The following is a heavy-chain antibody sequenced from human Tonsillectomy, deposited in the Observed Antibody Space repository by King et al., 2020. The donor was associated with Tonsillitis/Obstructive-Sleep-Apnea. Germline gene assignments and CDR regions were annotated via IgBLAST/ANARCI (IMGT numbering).Heavy chain of an antibody. CDR2: IYYSGTT. CDR1: GGSVSSSDYY. V-gene: IGHV4-39*01. Sequence: QVQLQESGPGLVKPSETLSLTCTVSGGSVSSSDYYWGWVRQPPGKGLEWIGTIYYSGTTYYNPSLKSRVTISVDTSKNQFSLKLSSVTAADTAVYYCARHIDYTKHYYYCMDVWGKGTTVTVSS. D-gene: IGHD4-11*01. CDR3: ARHIDYTKHYYYCMDV. J-gene: IGHJ6*03.